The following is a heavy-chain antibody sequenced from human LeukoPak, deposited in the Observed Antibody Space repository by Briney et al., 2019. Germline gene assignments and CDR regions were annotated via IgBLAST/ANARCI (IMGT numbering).Heavy chain of an antibody. Sequence: SETLSLTCTVSGGSISSYYWSWIRQPPGKGLEWIGYIYYSGSTNYNPSLKSRVTISVDTSKNQFTLKLSSVTAADTAVYYCARQTGSGLFILPGGQGTLVTVSS. V-gene: IGHV4-59*08. D-gene: IGHD3/OR15-3a*01. CDR1: GGSISSYY. CDR2: IYYSGST. CDR3: ARQTGSGLFILP. J-gene: IGHJ4*02.